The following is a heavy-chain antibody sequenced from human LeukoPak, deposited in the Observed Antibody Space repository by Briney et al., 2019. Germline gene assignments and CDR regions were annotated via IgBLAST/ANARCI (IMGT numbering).Heavy chain of an antibody. CDR3: ASKALYDFWSGPDY. Sequence: SETLSLTRAVYGGSFSGYYWSWIRQPPGKGQDSIGEIKHSGSTNYNPSLQSRVTISVDTSKNQFSLKLSSGTAADTAVYYCASKALYDFWSGPDYWGQGTLVTVSS. CDR1: GGSFSGYY. D-gene: IGHD3-3*01. J-gene: IGHJ4*02. V-gene: IGHV4-34*01. CDR2: IKHSGST.